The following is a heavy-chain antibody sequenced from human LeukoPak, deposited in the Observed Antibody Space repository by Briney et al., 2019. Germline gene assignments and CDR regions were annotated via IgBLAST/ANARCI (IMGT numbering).Heavy chain of an antibody. V-gene: IGHV1-69*13. D-gene: IGHD2-2*01. CDR1: GGTFSSYA. CDR2: IIPIFGTA. Sequence: SVKVSCKASGGTFSSYAISWVRQAPGQGLEWMGGIIPIFGTANYAQKFQGRVTITADESTSTAYMELSSLRSEDTAVYYCARTNIVVVPAAPVYYGMDVWGQGTTVTVSS. J-gene: IGHJ6*02. CDR3: ARTNIVVVPAAPVYYGMDV.